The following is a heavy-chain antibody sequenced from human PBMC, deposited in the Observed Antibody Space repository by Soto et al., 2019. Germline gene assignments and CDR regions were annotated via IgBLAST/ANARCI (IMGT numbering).Heavy chain of an antibody. J-gene: IGHJ5*02. V-gene: IGHV1-18*01. Sequence: QVQLVQSAGEVKKPGASVKVSCKASGYTFTTYGITWVRQAPGQGLEYLGWISTYNGNTDFAQKVQNRVTFTTDTSTNTAYMELRSLRPDDPAVYYCARAKVLITPNWFDPWGQGTLVTVSS. D-gene: IGHD3-22*01. CDR2: ISTYNGNT. CDR1: GYTFTTYG. CDR3: ARAKVLITPNWFDP.